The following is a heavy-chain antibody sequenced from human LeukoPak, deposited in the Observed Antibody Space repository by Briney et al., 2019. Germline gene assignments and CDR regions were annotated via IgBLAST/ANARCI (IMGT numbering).Heavy chain of an antibody. CDR2: IYSGGTT. V-gene: IGHV3-53*01. D-gene: IGHD2-2*01. CDR1: GFTVSSNY. Sequence: PGGSLRLSCAASGFTVSSNYMSWVRQAPGKGLEWVSVIYSGGTTYYADSVKGRFTISRDNSKNTLYLQMNSLRAEDTAVYYCAREYCSSTSCYYPPSSYYFDYWGQGTLVTVSS. J-gene: IGHJ4*02. CDR3: AREYCSSTSCYYPPSSYYFDY.